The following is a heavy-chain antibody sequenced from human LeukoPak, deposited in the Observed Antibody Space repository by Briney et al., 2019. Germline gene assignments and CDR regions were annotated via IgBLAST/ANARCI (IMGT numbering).Heavy chain of an antibody. D-gene: IGHD2-2*01. Sequence: GGSLRLSCAASGFTFSSYAMHWVRQAPGKGLEWVAVISYDGSNKYYADSVKGRFTISRDNSKNTLYLQMNSLRAEDTAVYYCANDIVVVPAAMDWFDPWGQGTLVTVSS. CDR3: ANDIVVVPAAMDWFDP. CDR1: GFTFSSYA. CDR2: ISYDGSNK. J-gene: IGHJ5*02. V-gene: IGHV3-30-3*02.